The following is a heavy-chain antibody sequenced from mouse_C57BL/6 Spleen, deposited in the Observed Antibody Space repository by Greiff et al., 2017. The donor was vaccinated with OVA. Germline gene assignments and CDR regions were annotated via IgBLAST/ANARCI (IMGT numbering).Heavy chain of an antibody. Sequence: QVQLQQPGAELVKPGASVKLSCKASGYTFTSYWMQWVKQRPGQGLEWIGEIDPSDSYTNYNQKFKGKATFTVDTSSSTAYMQLSSLTSEDSAVYYCTRRLFAYWGQGTLVTVSA. CDR3: TRRLFAY. CDR2: IDPSDSYT. J-gene: IGHJ3*01. CDR1: GYTFTSYW. V-gene: IGHV1-50*01. D-gene: IGHD3-2*02.